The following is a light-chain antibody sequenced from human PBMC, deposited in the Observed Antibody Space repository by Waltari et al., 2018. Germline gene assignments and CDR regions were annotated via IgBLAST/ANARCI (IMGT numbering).Light chain of an antibody. CDR2: EVS. Sequence: QSALTQPASVSGSPGQSLTLSCTGTSSDVGGYNYVSGYQQHPGKAPKLMIYEVSNRPSGVSNRFSGSKSGNTASLTISGLQAEDEADYYCSSYTSSSTVVVFGGGTKLTVL. V-gene: IGLV2-14*01. CDR1: SSDVGGYNY. CDR3: SSYTSSSTVVV. J-gene: IGLJ2*01.